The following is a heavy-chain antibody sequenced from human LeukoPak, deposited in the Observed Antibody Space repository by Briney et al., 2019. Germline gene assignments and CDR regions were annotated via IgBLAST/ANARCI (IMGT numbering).Heavy chain of an antibody. V-gene: IGHV1-69*05. CDR3: ARDNGVVVMPQGWFDP. J-gene: IGHJ5*02. D-gene: IGHD3-22*01. CDR1: GGTFSSYA. Sequence: ASVKVSCKASGGTFSSYAISWVRQAPGQGLEWMGGIIPIFGTANYAQKFQGRVTITTDESTSTAYMELSSLRSEDTAVYYCARDNGVVVMPQGWFDPWGQGTLVTVSS. CDR2: IIPIFGTA.